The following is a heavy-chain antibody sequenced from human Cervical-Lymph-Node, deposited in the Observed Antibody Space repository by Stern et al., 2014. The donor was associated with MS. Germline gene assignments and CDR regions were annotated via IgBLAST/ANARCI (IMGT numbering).Heavy chain of an antibody. CDR1: GYTFTSFG. D-gene: IGHD2-2*02. V-gene: IGHV1-18*01. J-gene: IGHJ6*02. Sequence: VQLVESGPEVKKPGASVKVSCKASGYTFTSFGISWVRRAPGQGLEWMGWISGYNGNTNYPQKFQGRVTLTTDKSTSTAHMDLTSLRSDDTAMYYCARGPYCSSTSCYTNGYYFYGMDVWGQGTTVTVSS. CDR2: ISGYNGNT. CDR3: ARGPYCSSTSCYTNGYYFYGMDV.